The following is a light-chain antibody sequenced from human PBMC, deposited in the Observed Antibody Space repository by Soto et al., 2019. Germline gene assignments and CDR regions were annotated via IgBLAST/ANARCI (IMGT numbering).Light chain of an antibody. CDR2: STN. Sequence: QAVVTQPPSASGTPGQRVTISCSGSSSNIESNTVNWYQQLPGTAPKLLIYSTNQRPSGVPNRFSGSKSGTSASLAISGLQSEDEAEYYCAAWDDSLKGWVFGGGTKLTVL. CDR3: AAWDDSLKGWV. V-gene: IGLV1-44*01. J-gene: IGLJ3*02. CDR1: SSNIESNT.